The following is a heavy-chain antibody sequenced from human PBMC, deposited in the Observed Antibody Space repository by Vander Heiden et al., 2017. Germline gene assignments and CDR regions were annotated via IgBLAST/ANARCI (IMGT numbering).Heavy chain of an antibody. CDR3: ARDFRMVGATSAFDF. D-gene: IGHD1-26*01. CDR2: ITTSSSYI. J-gene: IGHJ3*01. CDR1: GFTFRRYS. Sequence: EVLLVEAGGGLVKPGGSLRLHCAAYGFTFRRYSLNWVRQAPGKGLEGVSSITTSSSYIYYADSVKGRFTISRDNAKNSLYLQMNSLRAEDTAVYYCARDFRMVGATSAFDFWGQGTMVTVSS. V-gene: IGHV3-21*01.